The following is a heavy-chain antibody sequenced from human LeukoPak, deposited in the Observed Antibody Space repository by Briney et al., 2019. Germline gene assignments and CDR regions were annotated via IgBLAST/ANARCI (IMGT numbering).Heavy chain of an antibody. CDR1: GYTFTSYG. J-gene: IGHJ4*02. CDR3: ARDRTRDPRYYYDSSGYYYGYFDY. V-gene: IGHV1-18*01. CDR2: ISAYNGNT. D-gene: IGHD3-22*01. Sequence: ASVKVSCKASGYTFTSYGISWVRQAPGQGLEWMGWISAYNGNTNYAQKLQGRVTMTTDTSTSTAYMELSSLRSEDTAVYYCARDRTRDPRYYYDSSGYYYGYFDYWGQGTLVTVSS.